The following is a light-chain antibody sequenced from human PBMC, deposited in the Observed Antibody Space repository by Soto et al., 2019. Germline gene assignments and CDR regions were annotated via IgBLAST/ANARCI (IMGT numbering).Light chain of an antibody. CDR3: CLYAVTFYV. Sequence: QSALTQPRSVSLSPAQSLTISCTGTSSDVGTYDFVSWYQQHPGKAPRLMIFDASERPSGVPDRFSGSKSGNTASLTISGLQAEDEADYYCCLYAVTFYVFGTGTKVTVL. J-gene: IGLJ1*01. CDR2: DAS. CDR1: SSDVGTYDF. V-gene: IGLV2-11*01.